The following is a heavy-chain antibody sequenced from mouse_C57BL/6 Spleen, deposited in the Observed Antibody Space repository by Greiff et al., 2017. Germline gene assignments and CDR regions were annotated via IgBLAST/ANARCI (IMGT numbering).Heavy chain of an antibody. V-gene: IGHV1-61*01. CDR2: IYPSDSEP. CDR1: GYTFTSYW. CDR3: TSPGTGFAY. Sequence: QVQLQQPGAELVRPGSSVKLSCKASGYTFTSYWMDWVKQRPGQGLECIGNIYPSDSEPHYNQKFKGKAKLTAVTSASTAYMELSSLTNEDSAVYYCTSPGTGFAYWGQGTLVTVSA. D-gene: IGHD4-1*01. J-gene: IGHJ3*01.